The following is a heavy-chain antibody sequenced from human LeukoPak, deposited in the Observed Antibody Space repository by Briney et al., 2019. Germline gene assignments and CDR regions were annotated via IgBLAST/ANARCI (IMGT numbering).Heavy chain of an antibody. D-gene: IGHD3-22*01. CDR1: GSSFTDYY. Sequence: ASVKVSCKASGSSFTDYYIHWVRQAPGQGLEWMGWINPNSGGTNYAQKFQGRVTMTRDASISTAYMELSRLTSDDTAVYYCARDSVVLSSTMDWGQGTLVTVSS. CDR3: ARDSVVLSSTMD. V-gene: IGHV1-2*02. CDR2: INPNSGGT. J-gene: IGHJ4*02.